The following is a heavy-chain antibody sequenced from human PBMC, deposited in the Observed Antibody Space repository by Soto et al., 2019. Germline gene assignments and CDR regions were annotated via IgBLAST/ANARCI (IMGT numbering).Heavy chain of an antibody. CDR1: GFTVSSNY. J-gene: IGHJ4*02. CDR3: ASAEYSSAWTAERDY. V-gene: IGHV3-53*04. CDR2: LYSDGRT. Sequence: EVQLVESGGGLVQPGGSLRLSCAASGFTVSSNYMSWVRQAPGMRLEWVSVLYSDGRTYYADSVKGRFTISRHNSKNTLYHQRNSLRAEDTAVYYCASAEYSSAWTAERDYWGQGTLVTVSS. D-gene: IGHD6-25*01.